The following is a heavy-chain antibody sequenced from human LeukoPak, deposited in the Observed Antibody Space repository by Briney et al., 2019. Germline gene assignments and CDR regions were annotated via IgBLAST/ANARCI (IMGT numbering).Heavy chain of an antibody. CDR2: ISSSSSYI. V-gene: IGHV3-21*01. D-gene: IGHD3-22*01. CDR1: GFTFSYYG. J-gene: IGHJ3*02. Sequence: GGSLRLSCAASGFTFSYYGMHWVRQAPGKGLEWVSSISSSSSYIYYADSVKGRFTISRDNAKNSLYLQMNSLRAEDTAVYYCARFTMIVGTDAFDIWGQGTMVTVSS. CDR3: ARFTMIVGTDAFDI.